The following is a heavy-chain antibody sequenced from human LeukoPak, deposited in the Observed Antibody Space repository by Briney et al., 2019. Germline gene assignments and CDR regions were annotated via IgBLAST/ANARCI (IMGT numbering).Heavy chain of an antibody. CDR3: ARDPIPYSYGYYFDY. Sequence: ASVKVSCKASGYTFTSYGVSWVRQAPGQGLEWMGWISAYNGNTNYAQKLQGRVTMTTDTSTSTAYMELRSLRSDDTAVYYCARDPIPYSYGYYFDYWGQGTLVTVSS. CDR2: ISAYNGNT. CDR1: GYTFTSYG. D-gene: IGHD5-18*01. V-gene: IGHV1-18*01. J-gene: IGHJ4*02.